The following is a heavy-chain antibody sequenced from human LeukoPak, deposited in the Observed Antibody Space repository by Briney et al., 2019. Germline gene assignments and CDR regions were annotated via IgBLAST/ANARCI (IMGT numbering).Heavy chain of an antibody. CDR1: GGSISSGTYY. CDR3: ARGAPLTRLDHFDY. Sequence: PSETLSLTCTVSGGSISSGTYYWGWIRQPPGKGLQWIGSVYYSGSTYYNPSLQSRVTISVDTSKNHFSLKLSSATAADTAVYYCARGAPLTRLDHFDYWGQGTLVTVSS. J-gene: IGHJ4*02. CDR2: VYYSGST. D-gene: IGHD6-6*01. V-gene: IGHV4-39*07.